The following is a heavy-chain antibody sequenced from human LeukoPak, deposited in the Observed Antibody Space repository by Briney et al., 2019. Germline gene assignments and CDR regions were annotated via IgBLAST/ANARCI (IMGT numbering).Heavy chain of an antibody. CDR3: ARDYGGGGDSQWGY. V-gene: IGHV3-66*01. CDR1: GFTVSSNY. D-gene: IGHD3-16*01. J-gene: IGHJ4*02. CDR2: IYSGGST. Sequence: QTGGSLRLSCAASGFTVSSNYMSWVRQAPGKGLEWVSVIYSGGSTYYADSVKGRFTISRDNSKNTLYLQMNSLRAEDTAVYYCARDYGGGGDSQWGYGGQGTLVTVSS.